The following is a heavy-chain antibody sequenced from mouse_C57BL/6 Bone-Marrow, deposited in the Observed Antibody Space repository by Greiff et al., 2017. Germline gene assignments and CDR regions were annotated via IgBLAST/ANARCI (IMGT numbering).Heavy chain of an antibody. CDR2: IHPNSGST. V-gene: IGHV1-64*01. Sequence: QVQLQQSGAELVKPGASVKLSCKASGYTFTSYWMHWVTQRPGQGLEWIGMIHPNSGSTNYNEKFKSKATLTVDKSASTAYMQLSSLTSEDSAVYYCAREGDGYYFDYWGQGTTLTVSS. CDR3: AREGDGYYFDY. J-gene: IGHJ2*01. D-gene: IGHD2-3*01. CDR1: GYTFTSYW.